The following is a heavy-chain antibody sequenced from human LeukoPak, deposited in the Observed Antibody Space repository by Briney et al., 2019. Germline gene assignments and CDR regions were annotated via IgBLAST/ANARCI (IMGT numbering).Heavy chain of an antibody. CDR1: GYTFTSYY. CDR3: ATPRGYVDAFDI. D-gene: IGHD1-1*01. V-gene: IGHV1-46*01. CDR2: TNPSGGST. J-gene: IGHJ3*02. Sequence: ASVKVSCKASGYTFTSYYMHWVRQAPGQGLEWMGITNPSGGSTSYAQKFQGRVTMTRDTSTSTVYMELSSLRSEDTAVYYCATPRGYVDAFDIWGQGTMVTVSS.